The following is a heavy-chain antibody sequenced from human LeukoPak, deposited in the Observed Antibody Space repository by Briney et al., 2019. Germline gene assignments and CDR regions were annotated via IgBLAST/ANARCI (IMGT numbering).Heavy chain of an antibody. CDR3: ARDIDLTSGYFLDAFDI. CDR2: ISAYNGNT. CDR1: GYTFTSYG. J-gene: IGHJ3*02. D-gene: IGHD3-22*01. Sequence: ASVKVSCKASGYTFTSYGISWVRQAPGQGLEWMGWISAYNGNTNYAQKLQGRVTMTTDTSTSTAYMEMRSLRSDDTAVYYCARDIDLTSGYFLDAFDIWGQGTMVTVSS. V-gene: IGHV1-18*01.